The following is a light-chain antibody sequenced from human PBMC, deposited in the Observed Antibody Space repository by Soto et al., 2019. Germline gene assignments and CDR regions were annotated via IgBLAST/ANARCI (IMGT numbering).Light chain of an antibody. CDR2: RNN. CDR3: AAWDDTLSGPWV. J-gene: IGLJ3*02. CDR1: FSTFGTDY. Sequence: QLVLTQPPSASGTPGQRVTISCSGPFSTFGTDYVYWYRHFPGTAPKLLIYRNNKRPSGVPDRFSGSKSGTSASLAISGLRSEDEADYYCAAWDDTLSGPWVFGGGTKLTVL. V-gene: IGLV1-47*01.